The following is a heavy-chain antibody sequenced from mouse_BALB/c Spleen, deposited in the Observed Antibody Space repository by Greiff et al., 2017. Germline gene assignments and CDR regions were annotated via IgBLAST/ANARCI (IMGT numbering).Heavy chain of an antibody. CDR1: GFTFSSYA. Sequence: VQLKESGGGLVKPGGSLKLSCAASGFTFSSYAMSWVRQSPEKRLEWVAEISSGGSYTYYPDTVTGRFTISRDNAKNTLYLEMSSLRSEDTAMYYCANLDDGYYVFAYWGQGTLVTVSA. V-gene: IGHV5-9-4*01. CDR3: ANLDDGYYVFAY. CDR2: ISSGGSYT. D-gene: IGHD2-3*01. J-gene: IGHJ3*01.